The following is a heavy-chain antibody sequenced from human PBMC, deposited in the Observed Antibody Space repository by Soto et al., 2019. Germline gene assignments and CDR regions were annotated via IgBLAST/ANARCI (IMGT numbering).Heavy chain of an antibody. CDR2: IKQDGSEK. V-gene: IGHV3-7*03. CDR1: GFTFSSYC. Sequence: GGSLRLSCAASGFTFSSYCMSWVRQAPGNGLEWVANIKQDGSEKYYLDSVKGLFSISRANAKNSLYLQMNSLRAEDTAVYYCACEWLRILECSPAFDYWGQGTLVTVSS. J-gene: IGHJ4*02. D-gene: IGHD3-3*01. CDR3: ACEWLRILECSPAFDY.